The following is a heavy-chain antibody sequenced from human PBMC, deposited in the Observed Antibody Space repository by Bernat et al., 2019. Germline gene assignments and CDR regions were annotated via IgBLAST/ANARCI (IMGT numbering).Heavy chain of an antibody. D-gene: IGHD3-3*01. Sequence: VQVLESGGGLVQPGGSLRLSCAASGFTFSSYGMHWVRQAPGKGLEWVAVISYDGSNKYYADSVKGRFTISRDNSKNTLYLQMNSLRAEDTAVYYCAKSYYDFWSGYSAPYDYWGQGTLVTVSS. V-gene: IGHV3-30*18. CDR1: GFTFSSYG. J-gene: IGHJ4*02. CDR3: AKSYYDFWSGYSAPYDY. CDR2: ISYDGSNK.